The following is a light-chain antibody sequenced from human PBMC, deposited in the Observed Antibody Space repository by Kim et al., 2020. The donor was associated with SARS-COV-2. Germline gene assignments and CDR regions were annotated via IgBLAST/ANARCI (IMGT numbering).Light chain of an antibody. J-gene: IGKJ4*01. CDR3: QQYYRTPLT. V-gene: IGKV4-1*01. CDR1: QSALFSTNNKNY. Sequence: DIVMTQSPDSLAVSLGERATINCKSSQSALFSTNNKNYLAWYQQKPGQPPKLLIYWASTRESGVPDRFSGSGSGTDFTLTISSLQAEDVAVYYCQQYYRTPLTFGGGTKVDIK. CDR2: WAS.